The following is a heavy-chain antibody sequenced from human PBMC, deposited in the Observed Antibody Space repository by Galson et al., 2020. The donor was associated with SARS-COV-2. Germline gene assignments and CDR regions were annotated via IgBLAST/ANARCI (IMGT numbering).Heavy chain of an antibody. CDR1: GFTFRRYD. CDR2: ISTAGDP. CDR3: ARGGRGDPPYYYYYYMDV. J-gene: IGHJ6*03. V-gene: IGHV3-13*05. D-gene: IGHD3-10*01. Sequence: GESLKITCATSGFTFRRYDRHWVRQATGKGREWGSDISTAGDPYYQGSVKGRFTISRENEKNSWYLQMNSLRAGDTAVYYCARGGRGDPPYYYYYYMDVWGKGTTVTVSS.